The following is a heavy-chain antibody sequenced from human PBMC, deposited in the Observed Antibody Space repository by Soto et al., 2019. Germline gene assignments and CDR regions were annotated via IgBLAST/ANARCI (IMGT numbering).Heavy chain of an antibody. J-gene: IGHJ4*02. CDR1: GSTCPSSA. Sequence: ASVTISCTSSGSTCPSSAMHWVLQTRGQRLEWMGWINAGNGNTKYSQKFQGRVTITRDTSASTAYMELSSLRSEDTAVYYCARRLQYSSSQYYFDYWGQGTLVTFSS. D-gene: IGHD6-6*01. CDR2: INAGNGNT. V-gene: IGHV1-3*01. CDR3: ARRLQYSSSQYYFDY.